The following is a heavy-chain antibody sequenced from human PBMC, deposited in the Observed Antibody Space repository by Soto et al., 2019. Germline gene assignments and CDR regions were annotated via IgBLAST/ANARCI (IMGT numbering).Heavy chain of an antibody. CDR1: SGSVSSGDYY. CDR2: IYYSGNT. CDR3: ARIPVDTSMIYWLDP. V-gene: IGHV4-61*08. D-gene: IGHD5-18*01. Sequence: PSETLSFTCTVSSGSVSSGDYYWSWIRQPPGKGLEWIGYIYYSGNTNYNPSLKSRVIISVDTSKNLFSLKLTSVTAADTAVYYCARIPVDTSMIYWLDPWGQGTLVTVSS. J-gene: IGHJ5*02.